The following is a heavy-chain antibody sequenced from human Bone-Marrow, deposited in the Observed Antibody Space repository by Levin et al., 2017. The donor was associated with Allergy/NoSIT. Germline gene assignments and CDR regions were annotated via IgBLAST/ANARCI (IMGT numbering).Heavy chain of an antibody. V-gene: IGHV3-53*01. CDR3: ARDSNTAVAGDAFDI. CDR2: IYSGGDST. Sequence: PGGSLRLSCAASEFTVRSNYMSWVRQAPGKGLEWVSVIYSGGDSTYYADSVKGRFTISRDDSKNTVYLQMNSLRAEDTAVYYCARDSNTAVAGDAFDIWGQGTMVTVSS. D-gene: IGHD6-19*01. CDR1: EFTVRSNY. J-gene: IGHJ3*02.